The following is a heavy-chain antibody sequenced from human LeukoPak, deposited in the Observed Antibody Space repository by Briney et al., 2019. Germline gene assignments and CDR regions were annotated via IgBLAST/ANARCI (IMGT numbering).Heavy chain of an antibody. CDR1: GFTSSSYA. Sequence: GRSLRLSCAASGFTSSSYAMHWVRQAPGKGLEWVAVISYDGSNKYYADSVKGRFTISRDNSKNTLYLQMNSLRAEDTAVYYCARDGGGAPIFGVVQSYFDYWGQGTLVTVSS. CDR3: ARDGGGAPIFGVVQSYFDY. J-gene: IGHJ4*02. CDR2: ISYDGSNK. D-gene: IGHD3-3*01. V-gene: IGHV3-30*04.